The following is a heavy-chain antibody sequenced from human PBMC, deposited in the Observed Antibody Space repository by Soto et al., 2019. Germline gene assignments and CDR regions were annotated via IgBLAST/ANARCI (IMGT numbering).Heavy chain of an antibody. D-gene: IGHD6-13*01. J-gene: IGHJ4*02. CDR3: AIGQGAAAGHSNFDY. V-gene: IGHV4-30-2*01. CDR1: GGSISGTTYS. Sequence: QLQLQESGSGLVKPSQTLSLTCAVSGGSISGTTYSWSWIRQPPGKGLEWIGYIYDSGTTYYNPSRKRQFSISVDRSKKQFSLKLSSVTAADTAVYYCAIGQGAAAGHSNFDYWGQGALVTVSS. CDR2: IYDSGTT.